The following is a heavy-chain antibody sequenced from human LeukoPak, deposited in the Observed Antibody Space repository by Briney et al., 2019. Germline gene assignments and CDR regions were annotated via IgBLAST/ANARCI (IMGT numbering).Heavy chain of an antibody. CDR2: INTNTGNP. CDR1: GYTFSNYY. J-gene: IGHJ4*02. CDR3: ARVKDSSGWYFDY. D-gene: IGHD6-19*01. Sequence: ASVKVSCKASGYTFSNYYLHWVRQAPGQGLEWMGWINTNTGNPTYAQGFTGRFVFSLDTSVSMAYLQISSLKAEDTAVYYCARVKDSSGWYFDYWGQGTLVTVSS. V-gene: IGHV7-4-1*04.